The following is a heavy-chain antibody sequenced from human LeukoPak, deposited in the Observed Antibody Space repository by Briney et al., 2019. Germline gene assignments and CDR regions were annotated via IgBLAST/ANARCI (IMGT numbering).Heavy chain of an antibody. J-gene: IGHJ4*02. CDR1: GYTFTDYY. V-gene: IGHV1-2*02. Sequence: ASVKVSCKASGYTFTDYYMHWVRQAPGQGLEWMGWINPNSGGTNYAQKFQGRVTMTRDTSISTAYMELSSLKSDDTAMYYCARSYSGFGYALHDYWGQGTLVTVSS. CDR3: ARSYSGFGYALHDY. CDR2: INPNSGGT. D-gene: IGHD1-26*01.